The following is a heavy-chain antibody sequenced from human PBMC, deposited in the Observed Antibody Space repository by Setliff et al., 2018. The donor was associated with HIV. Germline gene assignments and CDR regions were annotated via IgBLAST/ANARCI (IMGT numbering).Heavy chain of an antibody. Sequence: PSETLSLTCTVSGYSISSGYYWGWVRQPPGKGLDWIGSFYPSGSTNYNPSLKSRVTISVDTSKNQFSLKLSSVTAADTAVYYCARRSGWSLDYWGQGTLVTVSS. J-gene: IGHJ4*02. V-gene: IGHV4-38-2*02. D-gene: IGHD6-19*01. CDR1: GYSISSGYY. CDR2: FYPSGST. CDR3: ARRSGWSLDY.